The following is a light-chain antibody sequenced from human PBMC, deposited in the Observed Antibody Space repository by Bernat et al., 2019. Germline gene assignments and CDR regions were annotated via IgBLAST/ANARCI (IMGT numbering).Light chain of an antibody. V-gene: IGKV1-39*01. CDR3: QQSYSTTYT. CDR1: QSIISY. CDR2: ATS. Sequence: IQMTQSPSSLSASVGDRVTITCRTSQSIISYVNWYQQKPGKTPELLIYATSILHSGVPSRFSGSGWGTDFTLTITSLQAEDFATYYCQQSYSTTYTFGQGTNLEIK. J-gene: IGKJ2*01.